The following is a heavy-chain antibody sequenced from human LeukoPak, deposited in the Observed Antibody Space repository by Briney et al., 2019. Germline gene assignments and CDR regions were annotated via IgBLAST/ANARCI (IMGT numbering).Heavy chain of an antibody. Sequence: SETLSLTCTASGGSISSGGYYWSWIRQHPGKGLEWIGYIYYSGSTYYNPSLKSRVSISVDTSKNQFSLKLSSVTGADTAVYYCASQINYYGSGSYYSYWGQGTLVTVSS. V-gene: IGHV4-31*03. J-gene: IGHJ4*02. CDR3: ASQINYYGSGSYYSY. CDR2: IYYSGST. CDR1: GGSISSGGYY. D-gene: IGHD3-10*01.